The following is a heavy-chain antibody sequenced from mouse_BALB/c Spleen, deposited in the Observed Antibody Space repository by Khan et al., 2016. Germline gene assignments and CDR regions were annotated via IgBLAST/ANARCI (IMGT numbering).Heavy chain of an antibody. V-gene: IGHV1-9*01. Sequence: QVQLQQPGAELMKPGASVKISCKATGYTFSSYWIEWVKQRPGHGLEWIGEILPGTGNTNYNEKFKGKATFTADTSSNTAYMQLSSLTSEDSAVYDCARAFYGHDYAMNNWGQGTSITVSS. CDR2: ILPGTGNT. CDR1: GYTFSSYW. J-gene: IGHJ4*01. D-gene: IGHD2-10*01. CDR3: ARAFYGHDYAMNN.